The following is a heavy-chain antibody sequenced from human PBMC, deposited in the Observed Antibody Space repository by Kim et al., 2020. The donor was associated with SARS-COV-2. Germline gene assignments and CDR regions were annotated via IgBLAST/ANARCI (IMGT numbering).Heavy chain of an antibody. CDR1: GGSFSGYY. CDR2: INHSGST. CDR3: ARRNEIAAADY. V-gene: IGHV4-34*01. D-gene: IGHD6-13*01. Sequence: SETLSLTCAVYGGSFSGYYWSWIRQPPGKGLEWIGEINHSGSTNYNPSLKSRVTISVDTSKNQFSLKLSSVTAADTAVYYCARRNEIAAADYWGQGTLVT. J-gene: IGHJ4*02.